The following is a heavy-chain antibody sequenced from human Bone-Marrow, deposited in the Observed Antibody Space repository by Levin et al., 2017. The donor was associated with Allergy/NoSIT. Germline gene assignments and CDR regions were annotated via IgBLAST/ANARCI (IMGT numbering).Heavy chain of an antibody. Sequence: GGSLRLSCAASGFTFSSYAMSWVRQAPGKGLEWVSAISGSGGSTYYADSVKGRFTISRDNSKNTLYLQMNSLRAEDTAVYYCAKDGKFMVRGGNWFDPWGQGTLVTVSS. CDR1: GFTFSSYA. D-gene: IGHD3-10*01. V-gene: IGHV3-23*01. J-gene: IGHJ5*02. CDR3: AKDGKFMVRGGNWFDP. CDR2: ISGSGGST.